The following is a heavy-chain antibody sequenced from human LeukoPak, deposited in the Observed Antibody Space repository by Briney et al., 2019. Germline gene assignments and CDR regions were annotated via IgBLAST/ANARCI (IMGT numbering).Heavy chain of an antibody. CDR2: IYYSGST. CDR3: ARHDYGDYLGSFDY. V-gene: IGHV4-59*08. CDR1: GGSISSYY. J-gene: IGHJ4*02. D-gene: IGHD4-17*01. Sequence: SETLSLTCTVSGGSISSYYWSWIRQPPGKGLGWIGYIYYSGSTNYNPSLKSRVTISVDTSKNQFSLKLSSVTAADTAVYYCARHDYGDYLGSFDYWGQGTLVTVSS.